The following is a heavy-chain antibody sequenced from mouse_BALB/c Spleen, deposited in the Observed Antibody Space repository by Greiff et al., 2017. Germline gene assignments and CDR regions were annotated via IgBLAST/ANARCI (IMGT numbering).Heavy chain of an antibody. V-gene: IGHV1-15*01. D-gene: IGHD4-1*01. CDR2: IDPETGGT. Sequence: QVQLKESGAELVRPGASVTLSCKASGYTFTDYEMHWVKQTPVHGLEWIGAIDPETGGTAYHQKFKGKATLTADKSSSTAYMELRSLTSEASAVYYCTRNWKGNAMDYWGQGTSVTVAS. CDR3: TRNWKGNAMDY. J-gene: IGHJ4*01. CDR1: GYTFTDYE.